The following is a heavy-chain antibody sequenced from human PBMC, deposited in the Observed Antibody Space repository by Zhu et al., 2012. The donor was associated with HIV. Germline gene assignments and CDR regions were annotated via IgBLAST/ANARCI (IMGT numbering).Heavy chain of an antibody. V-gene: IGHV4-39*01. D-gene: IGHD6-19*01. CDR2: IHYSGST. CDR3: ARHVQGGXVAGNRFDP. Sequence: QVQLQESGPGLVKPSETLSLTCTVSGGSISSTSYYWGWIRQPPGKGLEWIGSIHYSGSTYDSPSLKSRVTISVDTSKNQFSLKLSSVTAADTAVYYCARHVQGGXVAGNRFDPWGQGIRGPPSPQ. CDR1: GGSISSTSYY. J-gene: IGHJ5*02.